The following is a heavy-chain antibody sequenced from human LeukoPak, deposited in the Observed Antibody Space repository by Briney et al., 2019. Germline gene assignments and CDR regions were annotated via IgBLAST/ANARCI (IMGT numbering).Heavy chain of an antibody. CDR3: ARKLAAAAEDDAFDI. CDR1: GGSISSGDYS. J-gene: IGHJ3*02. D-gene: IGHD6-13*01. Sequence: SQTLSLTCAVSGGSISSGDYSWSWIRQPPGKGLEWIGYIFQSGSTYYNPSLKSRVTISVDRSKNQFSLKLSSVTAADTAVYYCARKLAAAAEDDAFDIWGQGTMVTVSS. CDR2: IFQSGST. V-gene: IGHV4-30-2*02.